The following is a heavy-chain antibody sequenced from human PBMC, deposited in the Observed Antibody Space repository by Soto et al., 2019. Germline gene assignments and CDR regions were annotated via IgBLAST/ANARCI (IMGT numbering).Heavy chain of an antibody. CDR3: ARRLYYDSSGFEGGGMDV. CDR2: ISGSGSST. V-gene: IGHV3-23*01. J-gene: IGHJ6*02. CDR1: GFTFSIYA. Sequence: PGGSLRLSCAASGFTFSIYAMSWVRQAPGKGLEWVSSISGSGSSTYNADSVKGRFTISRDNTKDSLYLQMNSLRAADTAVYYCARRLYYDSSGFEGGGMDVWGQGTTLTVSS. D-gene: IGHD3-22*01.